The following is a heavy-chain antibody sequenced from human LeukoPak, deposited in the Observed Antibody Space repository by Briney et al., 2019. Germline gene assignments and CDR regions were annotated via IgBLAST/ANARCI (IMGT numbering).Heavy chain of an antibody. J-gene: IGHJ4*02. Sequence: GASVKVSCKAPGYTFTSYYMHWVRQAPGQGLEWMGIINPSGGSTSYAQKFQGRVTMTRDTSTSTVYMELSSLRSEDTAVYYCARGLDYYGSGSYPYYFDYWGQGTLVTVSS. V-gene: IGHV1-46*01. CDR1: GYTFTSYY. CDR3: ARGLDYYGSGSYPYYFDY. CDR2: INPSGGST. D-gene: IGHD3-10*01.